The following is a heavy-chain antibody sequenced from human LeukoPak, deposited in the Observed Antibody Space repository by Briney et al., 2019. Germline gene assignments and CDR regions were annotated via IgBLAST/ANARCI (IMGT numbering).Heavy chain of an antibody. CDR3: AREIAVAGKGGSYYYGMDV. CDR1: GFTFSSYS. V-gene: IGHV3-21*01. CDR2: ISSSSSYI. J-gene: IGHJ6*02. D-gene: IGHD6-19*01. Sequence: GGSLRLSCAASGFTFSSYSMNWVRQAPGKGLEWVSSISSSSSYIYYADSVKGRFTISRDNAKNSLYLQMNSLRAEDTAVYYCAREIAVAGKGGSYYYGMDVWGQGTTVTVSS.